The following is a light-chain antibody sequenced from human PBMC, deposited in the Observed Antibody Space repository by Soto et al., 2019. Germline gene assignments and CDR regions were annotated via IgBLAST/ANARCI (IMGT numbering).Light chain of an antibody. Sequence: QSALTQPPSASGSPGQSVTISCTGTTSDVGGYNYVSWYQQHPGKAPKLLVYDVDKRPSGVPDRFSGSKSGNTASLTVSGLQAEDEADYYCSSYVGSNFHVLFGGGTKATVL. V-gene: IGLV2-8*01. CDR3: SSYVGSNFHVL. CDR1: TSDVGGYNY. CDR2: DVD. J-gene: IGLJ2*01.